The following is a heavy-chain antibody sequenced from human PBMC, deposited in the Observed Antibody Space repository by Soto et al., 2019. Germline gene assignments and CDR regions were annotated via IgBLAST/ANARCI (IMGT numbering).Heavy chain of an antibody. CDR3: ARDEVAGCPSGGSCYHTNWFDP. CDR1: GYSISSGYY. CDR2: IYHSGST. J-gene: IGHJ5*02. Sequence: SETLSLTCAVSGYSISSGYYWGWIRQPPGKGLEWIGSIYHSGSTYYNPSLKRRVTISVDTSKNQFSLKLSSVTAADTAVYYCARDEVAGCPSGGSCYHTNWFDPWGQGNLVTVSS. D-gene: IGHD2-15*01. V-gene: IGHV4-38-2*02.